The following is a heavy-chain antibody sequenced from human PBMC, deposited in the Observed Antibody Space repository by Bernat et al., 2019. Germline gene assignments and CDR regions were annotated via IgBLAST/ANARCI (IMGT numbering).Heavy chain of an antibody. CDR2: ISSSSSTL. CDR1: GFTFSSYS. J-gene: IGHJ4*02. CDR3: APSSGWSQLDY. D-gene: IGHD6-19*01. Sequence: EVQLVESGGGLVQPGGSLRLSCAASGFTFSSYSMNWVRQAPGKGLEWVSYISSSSSTLYYADSVKGRFTISRDNAKNSLYLQMNSLGDEDTAVYYCAPSSGWSQLDYWGQGTLVTVSS. V-gene: IGHV3-48*02.